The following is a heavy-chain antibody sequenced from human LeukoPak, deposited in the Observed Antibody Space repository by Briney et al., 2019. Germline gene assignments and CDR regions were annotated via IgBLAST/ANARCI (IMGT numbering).Heavy chain of an antibody. CDR1: GFTFSDYY. CDR3: ARDDEAGSSPSYGMDV. V-gene: IGHV3-11*05. J-gene: IGHJ6*02. D-gene: IGHD6-6*01. Sequence: GGSLRLSCAASGFTFSDYYMSRIRQAPGKGLEWVSYISSSSSYTNYADSVKGRFTISRDNAKNSLYLQMNSLRAEDTAVYYCARDDEAGSSPSYGMDVWGQGTTVTVSS. CDR2: ISSSSSYT.